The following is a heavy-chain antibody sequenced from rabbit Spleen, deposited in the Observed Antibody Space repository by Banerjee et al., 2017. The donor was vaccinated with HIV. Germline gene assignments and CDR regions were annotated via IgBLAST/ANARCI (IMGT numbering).Heavy chain of an antibody. CDR2: IYAGSSAFT. CDR3: ARDTGSSFSSYGMDL. J-gene: IGHJ6*01. V-gene: IGHV1S45*01. D-gene: IGHD8-1*01. Sequence: EKMEESGGRLVQPGGSLKLSCTASGFPISSYWMNWVRQDPGKGLEWIACIYAGSSAFTYYASWAKGRFTISKTSSTTVTLQMTSLTVADTATYFCARDTGSSFSSYGMDLWGQGTLVTVS. CDR1: GFPISSYW.